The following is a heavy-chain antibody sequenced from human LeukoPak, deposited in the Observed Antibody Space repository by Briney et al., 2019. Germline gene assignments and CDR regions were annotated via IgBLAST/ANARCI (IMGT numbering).Heavy chain of an antibody. D-gene: IGHD2-15*01. CDR1: GYTFTSYD. V-gene: IGHV1-8*01. J-gene: IGHJ4*02. CDR2: MNPNSGNT. Sequence: ASVKVSCKASGYTFTSYDINWVRQATGQGLEWMGWMNPNSGNTGYAQKFQSRVTMTRNTSISTAYMELSSLRSEDTAVYYCARWVGCSGGSCSDYWGQGTLVTVSS. CDR3: ARWVGCSGGSCSDY.